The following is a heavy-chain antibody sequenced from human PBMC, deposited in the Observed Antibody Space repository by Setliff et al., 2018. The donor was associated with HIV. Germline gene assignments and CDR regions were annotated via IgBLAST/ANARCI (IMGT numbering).Heavy chain of an antibody. CDR2: VSSRGDT. Sequence: SETLSLTCTVSDSGTYYWSWIRQHAGKGLEWIGRVSSRGDTNYNPSLKSRVTMSVDTSKNQFSLKLTSVTASDTAVYYCASAAAGNTGPFDLWGQGSPVTVSS. CDR3: ASAAAGNTGPFDL. V-gene: IGHV4-4*07. D-gene: IGHD4-17*01. J-gene: IGHJ4*02. CDR1: DSGTYY.